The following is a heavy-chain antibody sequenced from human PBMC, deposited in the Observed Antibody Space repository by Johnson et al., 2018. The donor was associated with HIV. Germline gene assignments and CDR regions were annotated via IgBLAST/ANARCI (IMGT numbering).Heavy chain of an antibody. CDR1: GFTVSSNY. Sequence: VQLVESGGGLVQPGGSLRLSCAASGFTVSSNYMSWVRQAPGKGLEWVSTISGSGGSTYYADSVKGRFTISRDHSKHTLYLPMSSLRTEDTAVYDCAKVHLPARWSAAFDIWGRGTLVTISS. J-gene: IGHJ3*02. V-gene: IGHV3-23*04. CDR2: ISGSGGST. D-gene: IGHD2-2*01. CDR3: AKVHLPARWSAAFDI.